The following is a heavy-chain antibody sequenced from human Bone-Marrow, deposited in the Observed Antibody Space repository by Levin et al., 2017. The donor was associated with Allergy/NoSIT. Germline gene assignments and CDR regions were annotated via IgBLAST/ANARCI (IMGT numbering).Heavy chain of an antibody. CDR1: GGSISRSSYY. V-gene: IGHV4-39*01. D-gene: IGHD2-21*02. CDR2: IFHSGST. Sequence: TASETLSLTCTVSGGSISRSSYYWGWIRQPPGKGLEWIGSIFHSGSTYYKPSLNSRLTIFVDTSKNQFSLKLNSTTAADTALYYCARHYQGAVTEAEFDYWGQGTLVTVSS. J-gene: IGHJ4*02. CDR3: ARHYQGAVTEAEFDY.